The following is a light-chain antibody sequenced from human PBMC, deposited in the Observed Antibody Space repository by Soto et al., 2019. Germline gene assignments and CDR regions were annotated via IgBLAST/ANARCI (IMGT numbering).Light chain of an antibody. V-gene: IGLV2-14*01. J-gene: IGLJ1*01. CDR3: SSYTSSNPLHV. CDR1: SSDVGGYNY. Sequence: QSALTQPASVSGSPGQSITISCTGTSSDVGGYNYVSWYQQHPGKAPKLMIYDVNNRPSGVSDHFSGSKSGNTASLAISGLQAEDEDDYFCSSYTSSNPLHVLGAGTKVTVL. CDR2: DVN.